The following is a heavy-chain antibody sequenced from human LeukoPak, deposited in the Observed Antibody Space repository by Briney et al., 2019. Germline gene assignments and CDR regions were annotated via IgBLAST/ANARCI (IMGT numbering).Heavy chain of an antibody. D-gene: IGHD5-12*01. CDR3: ARHKDIVATIEGEEEEGFDY. Sequence: SETLSLTCTVSGGSISSSSYYWGWIRQPPGKGLEWIGSIYYSGSTYYNPSLKSRVTISVDTSKNQFSLKLSSVTAADTAVYYCARHKDIVATIEGEEEEGFDYWGQGTLVTVSS. CDR1: GGSISSSSYY. J-gene: IGHJ4*02. CDR2: IYYSGST. V-gene: IGHV4-39*01.